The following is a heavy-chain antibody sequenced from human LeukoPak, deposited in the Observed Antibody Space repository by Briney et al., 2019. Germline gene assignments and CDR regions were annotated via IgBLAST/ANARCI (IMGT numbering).Heavy chain of an antibody. J-gene: IGHJ4*02. D-gene: IGHD3-22*01. CDR3: AKKGGSGYFQTYFDY. CDR1: GFTFDDYA. V-gene: IGHV3-9*01. CDR2: ISWNSGSI. Sequence: GGSLRLSCAASGFTFDDYAMHWVRQAPGKGLEWVSGISWNSGSIGYADSVKGRFTISRDNSKNTLYLQMNSLRAEDTAVYYCAKKGGSGYFQTYFDYWGQGTLVTVSS.